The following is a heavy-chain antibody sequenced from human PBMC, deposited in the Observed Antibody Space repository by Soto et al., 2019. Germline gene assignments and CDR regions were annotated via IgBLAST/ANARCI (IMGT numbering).Heavy chain of an antibody. CDR3: ARGSRYYYGSGIRHYFDY. D-gene: IGHD3-10*01. V-gene: IGHV4-39*01. Sequence: QLQLQESGPGLVKPSETLSLTCTVSGGSTSSSSYYWGWIRQPPGKGLEWIGSIYYSGSTYYNPSLKSRVTISVDTSKNQFSLKLSSVTAADTAVYYCARGSRYYYGSGIRHYFDYWGQGTLVTVSS. CDR1: GGSTSSSSYY. J-gene: IGHJ4*02. CDR2: IYYSGST.